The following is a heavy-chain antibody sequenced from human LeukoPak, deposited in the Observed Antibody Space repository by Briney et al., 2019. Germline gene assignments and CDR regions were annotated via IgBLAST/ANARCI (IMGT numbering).Heavy chain of an antibody. D-gene: IGHD2-21*01. CDR1: GFTFSNYN. Sequence: GGSLRLSCEASGFTFSNYNMNWVRQAPGKELEWVSSITSTSSYIYYADSVKGRFTISRDNSKNSLDLQMNSLRAEDTAMYFCATHSVAVLPIATFDYWGQGTLVTVSS. CDR2: ITSTSSYI. V-gene: IGHV3-21*04. CDR3: ATHSVAVLPIATFDY. J-gene: IGHJ4*02.